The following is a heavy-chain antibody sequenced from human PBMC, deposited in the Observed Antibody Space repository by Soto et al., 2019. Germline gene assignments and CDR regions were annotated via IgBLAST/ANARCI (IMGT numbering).Heavy chain of an antibody. CDR3: AREYYGLLTGYYTDY. CDR1: GFHFSSYW. J-gene: IGHJ4*02. Sequence: EVHLVESGGDLVQRGGSLSLSCAASGFHFSSYWMHCVRYTPAKGRHWVARISGDGVTTYYSDAVTGRFTVSRDNAKNTLSLQISGLRAEDTAVYYCAREYYGLLTGYYTDYWGQGTLVSVSS. D-gene: IGHD3-9*01. V-gene: IGHV3-74*01. CDR2: ISGDGVTT.